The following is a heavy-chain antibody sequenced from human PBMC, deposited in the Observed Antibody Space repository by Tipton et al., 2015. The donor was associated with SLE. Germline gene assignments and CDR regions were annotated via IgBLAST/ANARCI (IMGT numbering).Heavy chain of an antibody. J-gene: IGHJ4*02. CDR2: IDPTGGTT. CDR3: ARDQSL. Sequence: VQLVQSGAEVMKPGASVKVSCVASGYTFTNYYIHWVRQAPGQGLEWMGIIDPTGGTTSYAQNFQGRVTMTRDTSTSTVYMQLSSLRFEDTAVYYCARDQSLWGQGTLVTVSS. CDR1: GYTFTNYY. V-gene: IGHV1-46*01.